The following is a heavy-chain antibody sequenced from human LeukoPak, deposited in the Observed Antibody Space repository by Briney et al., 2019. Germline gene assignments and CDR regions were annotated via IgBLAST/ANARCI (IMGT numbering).Heavy chain of an antibody. CDR2: IYYSGST. V-gene: IGHV4-59*01. Sequence: PSETLSLTCTVSGGSISSYYWSWIRQPPGKGLEWIGYIYYSGSTNYNPSLKSRVTISVDTSKNQFSLKLSSVTAADTAVYYCARAWRYGSWMDVWGQGTTVTVSS. CDR3: ARAWRYGSWMDV. CDR1: GGSISSYY. J-gene: IGHJ6*02. D-gene: IGHD3-10*01.